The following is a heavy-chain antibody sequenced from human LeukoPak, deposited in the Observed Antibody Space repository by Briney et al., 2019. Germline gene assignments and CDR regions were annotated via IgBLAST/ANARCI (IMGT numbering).Heavy chain of an antibody. Sequence: PGRSRRLAWAVSGSTFSSFAIGWVRQAAGKVLEWVAAISDIGGSTYYADSVKGRFTISRDNSKNTLYLQMNSLRAEDTAAYYCAKGRRFGVDAFDIWGQGTMVTVSS. V-gene: IGHV3-23*01. CDR2: ISDIGGST. J-gene: IGHJ3*02. CDR1: GSTFSSFA. CDR3: AKGRRFGVDAFDI. D-gene: IGHD3-10*01.